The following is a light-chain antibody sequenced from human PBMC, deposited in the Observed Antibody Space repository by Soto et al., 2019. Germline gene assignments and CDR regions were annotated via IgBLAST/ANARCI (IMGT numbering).Light chain of an antibody. V-gene: IGKV3-15*01. CDR3: QQYINWPPPT. CDR1: QSVSSN. Sequence: EIVMTQSPATLSVSPGERATLSCRASQSVSSNLAWYQQKPGQAPRLLIYGASTRATGIPARFSGSGSGTEFTLTISSLQSEDFAVYYCQQYINWPPPTFGGGTKVEIK. CDR2: GAS. J-gene: IGKJ4*01.